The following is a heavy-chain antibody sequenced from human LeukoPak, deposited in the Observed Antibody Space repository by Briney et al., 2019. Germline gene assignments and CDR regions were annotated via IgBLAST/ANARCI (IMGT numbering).Heavy chain of an antibody. CDR2: FDAEDGET. J-gene: IGHJ6*03. CDR3: ATRSGGRATYYYYYMDV. D-gene: IGHD2-15*01. V-gene: IGHV1-24*01. CDR1: GYTLTELS. Sequence: GASVKVSCKVSGYTLTELSMHWVRQAPGKGLEWMGGFDAEDGETIYAQKFQGRVTMTEDTSTDTAYMELSSLRSEDTAVYYCATRSGGRATYYYYYMDVWGKGTTVTVSS.